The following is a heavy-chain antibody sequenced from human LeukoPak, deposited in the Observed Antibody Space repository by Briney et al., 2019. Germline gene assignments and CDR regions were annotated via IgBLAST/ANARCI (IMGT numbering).Heavy chain of an antibody. D-gene: IGHD4-23*01. CDR3: AVDWEGLRWTKRGFDY. CDR2: ISINSKYT. J-gene: IGHJ4*02. V-gene: IGHV3-11*03. CDR1: GFMFSDYF. Sequence: GESLRLSCAASGFMFSDYFMSWIRQAPGQELEWISYISINSKYTKYADSLKGRFTISRDNAKKSLYLQMNSLRAEDTAVYYCAVDWEGLRWTKRGFDYWGQGTLVTVSS.